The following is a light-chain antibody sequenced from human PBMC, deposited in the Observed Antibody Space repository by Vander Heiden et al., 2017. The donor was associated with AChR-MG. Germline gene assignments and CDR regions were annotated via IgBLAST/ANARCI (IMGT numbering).Light chain of an antibody. V-gene: IGLV3-1*01. CDR3: QAWDSSTAV. J-gene: IGLJ2*01. Sequence: SYDLTQPPSVSVSPGQTASITCSGDKLGDKYACWYQQKPGQSPVLVIYQDTKRPSGIPERFSGSNSGNTATLTISGTQAMDEADYCCQAWDSSTAVFGGGTKLTVL. CDR1: KLGDKY. CDR2: QDT.